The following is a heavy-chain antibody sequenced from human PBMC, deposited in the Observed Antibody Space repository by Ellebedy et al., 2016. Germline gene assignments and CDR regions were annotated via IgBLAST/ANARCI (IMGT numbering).Heavy chain of an antibody. CDR3: AKALFYYEASSHIGGFDS. Sequence: GESLKISCAASGFTFSSYWMSWVRQSRGKGLEWVAFSGTNGNITYAESVKGRFTLSRDLFKKTLNLEMNSLRVDDSAVYYCAKALFYYEASSHIGGFDSWGQGTLVTVSS. V-gene: IGHV3-23*01. D-gene: IGHD3-16*01. CDR1: GFTFSSYW. CDR2: FSGTNGNI. J-gene: IGHJ4*02.